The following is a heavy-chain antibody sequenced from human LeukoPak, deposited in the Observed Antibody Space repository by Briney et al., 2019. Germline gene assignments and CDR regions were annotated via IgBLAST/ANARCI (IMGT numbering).Heavy chain of an antibody. V-gene: IGHV4-38-2*02. CDR1: GDSISSDYF. Sequence: SETLSLACSVSGDSISSDYFWGWIRQPPGKGLEWIGIIFHRGSTYYSPSLQSRVTISVDTSKNQFSLRLSSVTATDTAVYYCARARGATYRGWFDPWGQGTLVTVSS. D-gene: IGHD4/OR15-4a*01. CDR3: ARARGATYRGWFDP. J-gene: IGHJ5*02. CDR2: IFHRGST.